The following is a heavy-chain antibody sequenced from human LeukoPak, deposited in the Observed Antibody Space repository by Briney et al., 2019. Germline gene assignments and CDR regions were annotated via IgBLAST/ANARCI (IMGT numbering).Heavy chain of an antibody. D-gene: IGHD3-22*01. V-gene: IGHV1-8*01. Sequence: ASVKVSCKASGYTFTSYDINWVRQATGQGLEWMGWMNPNSGNTGYAQKFQGRVTMTRNTSISTAYMELSSLRSEDTAVYYCARYYYYDSSGYYRSYTDYWGQGTLVTVSS. CDR3: ARYYYYDSSGYYRSYTDY. J-gene: IGHJ4*02. CDR2: MNPNSGNT. CDR1: GYTFTSYD.